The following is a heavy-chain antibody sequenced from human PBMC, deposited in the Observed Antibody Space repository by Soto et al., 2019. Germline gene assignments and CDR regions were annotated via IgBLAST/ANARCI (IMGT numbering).Heavy chain of an antibody. CDR2: IYWDADK. CDR1: GFSLTTSGVG. Sequence: QITLKESGPTLVRPTQTLTLTCTFSGFSLTTSGVGVGWIRQPPGKALEWLAVIYWDADKRYSSSLKSRLTITKDTSKNQVVLTMTNMDPVDTATYYCAHYPFLGLGSYSFDYWGQGTLVTVSS. CDR3: AHYPFLGLGSYSFDY. J-gene: IGHJ4*02. V-gene: IGHV2-5*02. D-gene: IGHD3-10*01.